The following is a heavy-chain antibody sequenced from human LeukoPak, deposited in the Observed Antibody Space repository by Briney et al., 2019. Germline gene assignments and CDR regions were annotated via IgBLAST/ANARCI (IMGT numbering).Heavy chain of an antibody. V-gene: IGHV4-4*07. Sequence: SGGSLRLSCAASGFTFSTYWMSWIRQPAGKGLEWVGRIYTSGSTNYNPSLKSRVTISVDTSKSQFSLKLSSVIAADTAVYYCARATYEDFDSWGQGTLVTVSS. CDR2: IYTSGST. CDR3: ARATYEDFDS. CDR1: GFTFSTYW. J-gene: IGHJ4*02. D-gene: IGHD3-22*01.